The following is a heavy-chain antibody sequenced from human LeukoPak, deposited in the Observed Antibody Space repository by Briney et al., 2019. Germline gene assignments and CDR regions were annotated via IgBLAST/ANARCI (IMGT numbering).Heavy chain of an antibody. J-gene: IGHJ5*02. V-gene: IGHV4-4*07. CDR2: IYTSGST. Sequence: SETLSLTCTVSGGSISSYYWSWIRQPAGKGLEWIGRIYTSGSTNYNPSLKSRVTMSVDTSKIQFSLKLSSVTAADTAVYYCAREISSSWPHNWFDPWGQGTLVTVSS. CDR3: AREISSSWPHNWFDP. CDR1: GGSISSYY. D-gene: IGHD6-13*01.